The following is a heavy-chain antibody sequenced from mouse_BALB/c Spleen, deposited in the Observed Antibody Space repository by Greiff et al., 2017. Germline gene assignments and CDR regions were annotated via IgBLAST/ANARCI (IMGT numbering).Heavy chain of an antibody. CDR2: IWGDGST. Sequence: VQLQESGPGLVAPSQSLSITCTVSGFSLTGYGVNWVRQPPGKGLEWLGMIWGDGSTDYNSALKSRLSISKDNSKSQVFLKMNSLQTDDTARYYCARDRGYDYDGYAMDYWGQGTSVTVSS. CDR1: GFSLTGYG. J-gene: IGHJ4*01. CDR3: ARDRGYDYDGYAMDY. D-gene: IGHD2-4*01. V-gene: IGHV2-6-7*01.